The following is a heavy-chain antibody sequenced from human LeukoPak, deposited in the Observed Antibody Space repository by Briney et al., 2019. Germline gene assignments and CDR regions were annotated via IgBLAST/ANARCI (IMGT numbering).Heavy chain of an antibody. J-gene: IGHJ4*02. Sequence: GGSLRLSCEASGFTFSSSAMSWVRQAPGKGLEWVSVIIGSGDSTYYADSVKGRFTISRDNSKNTLSLQMNSLRAVDTAIYYCAKNAGSESYYNHTDYWGQGTLVTVSS. CDR3: AKNAGSESYYNHTDY. V-gene: IGHV3-23*01. CDR1: GFTFSSSA. D-gene: IGHD3-10*01. CDR2: IIGSGDST.